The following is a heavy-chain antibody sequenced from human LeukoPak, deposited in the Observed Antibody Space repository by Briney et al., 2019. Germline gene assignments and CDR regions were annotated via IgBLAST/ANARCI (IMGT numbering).Heavy chain of an antibody. Sequence: SGGSLRLSCAASGFSFSSYSMNWVRQAPGKGLEWVSCISSGNIYIYYADSVKGRFTIPRDNAKNSLFLQMNSLRAEDTAVYYCARDWNSMGYYYHMDVWGKGTTVTVSS. CDR1: GFSFSSYS. CDR2: ISSGNIYI. CDR3: ARDWNSMGYYYHMDV. J-gene: IGHJ6*03. D-gene: IGHD2/OR15-2a*01. V-gene: IGHV3-21*01.